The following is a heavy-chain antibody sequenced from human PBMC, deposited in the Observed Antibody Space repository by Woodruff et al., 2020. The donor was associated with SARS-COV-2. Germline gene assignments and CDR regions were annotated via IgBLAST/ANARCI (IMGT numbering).Heavy chain of an antibody. V-gene: IGHV3-30*18. J-gene: IGHJ4*02. CDR1: SYG. Sequence: SYGMHWVRQAPGKGLEWVAVISYDGSNKYYADSVKGRFTISRDNSKNTLYLQMNSLRAEDTAVYYCAKEGLVGATFLDYWGQG. D-gene: IGHD1-26*01. CDR2: ISYDGSNK. CDR3: AKEGLVGATFLDY.